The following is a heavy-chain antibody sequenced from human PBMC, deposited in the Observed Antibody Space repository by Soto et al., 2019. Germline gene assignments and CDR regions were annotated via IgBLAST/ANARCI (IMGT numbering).Heavy chain of an antibody. Sequence: ASVKVSCKASGYTFTSYYMHWVRQAPGQGLEWMGIINPSGGSTSYAQKFQGRVTMTRDTSTSTVYMELSSLRSEDTAVYYCARAPFDGVCCDYYYYGMDVWGQGTTVTVSS. CDR2: INPSGGST. CDR3: ARAPFDGVCCDYYYYGMDV. D-gene: IGHD2-8*01. J-gene: IGHJ6*02. CDR1: GYTFTSYY. V-gene: IGHV1-46*01.